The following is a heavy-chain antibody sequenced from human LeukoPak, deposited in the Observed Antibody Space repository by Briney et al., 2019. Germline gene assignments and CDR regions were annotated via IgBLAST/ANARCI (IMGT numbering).Heavy chain of an antibody. CDR3: AKGQTYYDTLTGYPRYYYYGMDV. D-gene: IGHD3-9*01. CDR2: VTSGGST. V-gene: IGHV3-23*01. J-gene: IGHJ6*02. CDR1: GFTFSTHA. Sequence: GGSLRLSCAASGFTFSTHAMSWVRQAPGKGLEWVTAVTSGGSTYNADSVKGRFTISRDDSKNMLYLQMNSLRAEDTAVYYCAKGQTYYDTLTGYPRYYYYGMDVWGQGTTVTVAS.